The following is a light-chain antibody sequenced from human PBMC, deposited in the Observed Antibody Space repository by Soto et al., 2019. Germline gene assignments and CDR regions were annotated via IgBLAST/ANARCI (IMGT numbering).Light chain of an antibody. CDR3: CSYAGSSTFVV. Sequence: QSVLTQPASVSGSPGQSITISCTGTSSDVGSYNLVSWYQQHPGKAPKLRIYEGSKRHSGVSNRFSGSKSGNTASLTISGLQAEDEADYYCCSYAGSSTFVVFGGGTKLTVL. V-gene: IGLV2-23*03. CDR1: SSDVGSYNL. CDR2: EGS. J-gene: IGLJ2*01.